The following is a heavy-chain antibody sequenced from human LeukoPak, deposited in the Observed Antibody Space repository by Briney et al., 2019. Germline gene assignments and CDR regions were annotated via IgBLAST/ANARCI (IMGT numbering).Heavy chain of an antibody. CDR2: SSGSGGRT. J-gene: IGHJ5*02. V-gene: IGHV3-23*01. CDR3: AKGPTIFGVVSTFDP. Sequence: GGSLRLSCAASALTSSSYATSWVRQPPGKGREGDSVSSGSGGRTYYADSVKGRFTISRDNSKNTMYLKMNSLRAEDTAVYYCAKGPTIFGVVSTFDPWGQGTLVTVSS. D-gene: IGHD3-3*01. CDR1: ALTSSSYA.